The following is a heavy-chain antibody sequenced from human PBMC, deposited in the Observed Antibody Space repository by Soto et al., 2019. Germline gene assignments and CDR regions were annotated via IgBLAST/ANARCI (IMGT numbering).Heavy chain of an antibody. CDR1: QGSISLDRCY. Sequence: QVELQESGPGLVKPSETLSLTCPVSQGSISLDRCYWTWIRQAPGKGLEWIGDISHSGLTKYNPSLGSRVSISVDSASNPFSLTVKSVTAADTDVYYCAREFSIAHINSLDFWGQGTLVSVSS. D-gene: IGHD1-1*01. V-gene: IGHV4-61*01. J-gene: IGHJ4*02. CDR2: ISHSGLT. CDR3: AREFSIAHINSLDF.